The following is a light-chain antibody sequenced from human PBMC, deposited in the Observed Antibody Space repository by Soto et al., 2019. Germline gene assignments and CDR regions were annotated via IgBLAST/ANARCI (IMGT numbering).Light chain of an antibody. CDR2: KAS. V-gene: IGKV1-5*03. CDR1: QSISSW. CDR3: QQYNDNWT. Sequence: DIQMTQSPSTLSASVGDRVTITCRASQSISSWLAWYQQKPGQAPKLLIYKASTLQSGVTSRFSGSGSGTEFTLAISSLQPDDSATYYCQQYNDNWTFGQGTKVEIK. J-gene: IGKJ1*01.